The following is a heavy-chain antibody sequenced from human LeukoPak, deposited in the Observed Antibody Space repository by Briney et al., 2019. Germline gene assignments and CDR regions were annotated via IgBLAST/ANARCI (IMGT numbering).Heavy chain of an antibody. Sequence: ASVKVSCKASGYTFTGYYMHWVRQAPGQGLEWMGWINRNSGGTNYAQKFQGRVTMTRDTSISTAYMELSRLRSDDTAVYYCARGLLTTVTTAIFDPWGQGTLVTVSS. D-gene: IGHD4-11*01. CDR3: ARGLLTTVTTAIFDP. CDR2: INRNSGGT. J-gene: IGHJ5*02. V-gene: IGHV1-2*02. CDR1: GYTFTGYY.